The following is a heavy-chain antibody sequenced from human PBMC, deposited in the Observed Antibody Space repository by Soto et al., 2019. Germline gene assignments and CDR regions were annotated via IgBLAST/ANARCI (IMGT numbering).Heavy chain of an antibody. D-gene: IGHD3-22*01. CDR2: INPSGGST. CDR3: ARDERVLGRHDYDSSGYYQFDY. V-gene: IGHV1-46*01. J-gene: IGHJ4*02. Sequence: ASVKVSCKASGYTFTSYYMHWVRQAPGQGLEWMGIINPSGGSTSYAQKFQGRVTMTRDTSTSTVYMELSSLRSEDTAVYYCARDERVLGRHDYDSSGYYQFDYWGQGTLVNVSS. CDR1: GYTFTSYY.